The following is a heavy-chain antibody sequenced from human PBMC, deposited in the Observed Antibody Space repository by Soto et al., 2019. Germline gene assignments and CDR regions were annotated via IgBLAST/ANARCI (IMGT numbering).Heavy chain of an antibody. V-gene: IGHV4-39*07. J-gene: IGHJ3*02. CDR2: IYYSGST. Sequence: PSETLSLTCTVSGGSISSSSYYWGWIRQPPGKGLEWIGSIYYSGSTYYNPSLKSRVTISVDTSKNQFSLKLSSVTAADTAVYYCASPVAGTSNDAFDTWGQGTMVTVSS. CDR1: GGSISSSSYY. CDR3: ASPVAGTSNDAFDT. D-gene: IGHD6-19*01.